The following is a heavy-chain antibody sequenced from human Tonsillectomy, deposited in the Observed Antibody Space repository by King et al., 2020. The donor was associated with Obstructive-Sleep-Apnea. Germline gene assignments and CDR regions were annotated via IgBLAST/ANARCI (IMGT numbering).Heavy chain of an antibody. CDR1: GFTFDDYA. V-gene: IGHV3-9*01. CDR2: ISWNSGII. CDR3: AKDIKWELQDAFDI. D-gene: IGHD1-26*01. Sequence: QLVQSGGGLVQPGRSLRLSWAASGFTFDDYAMHWVRQAPGKGLEWVSGISWNSGIIGYADSVKGRFTISRDNAKNSLYLQMNSLRAEDTALYYCAKDIKWELQDAFDIWGQGTMVTVSS. J-gene: IGHJ3*02.